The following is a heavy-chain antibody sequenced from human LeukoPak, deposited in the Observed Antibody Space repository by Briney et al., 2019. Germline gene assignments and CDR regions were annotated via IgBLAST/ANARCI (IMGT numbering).Heavy chain of an antibody. Sequence: GASVKVSCKASGYTFTSYGISWVRQAPGQGLEWMAWINGATGNTEYSQKFQARVTITRDTSASTAYMELSSLRSEDTAVYYCARDVAIAARQLPDYWGQGTLVTVSS. CDR1: GYTFTSYG. V-gene: IGHV1-18*01. J-gene: IGHJ4*02. CDR2: INGATGNT. CDR3: ARDVAIAARQLPDY. D-gene: IGHD6-6*01.